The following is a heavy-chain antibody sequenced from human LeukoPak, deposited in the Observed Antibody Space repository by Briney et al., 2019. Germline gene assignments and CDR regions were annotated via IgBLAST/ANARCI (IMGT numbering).Heavy chain of an antibody. CDR2: ISSSSTI. CDR1: GFTFNNYY. V-gene: IGHV3-69-1*01. CDR3: ARSVDVDY. J-gene: IGHJ4*02. D-gene: IGHD5-24*01. Sequence: NPGGSLRLSCAASGFTFNNYYMSWVRQAPGKGLECVSCISSSSTIYYADSVKGRFTISRDKAKNSLYLQMNALRAEDTAVYYCARSVDVDYWGQGILVTVSP.